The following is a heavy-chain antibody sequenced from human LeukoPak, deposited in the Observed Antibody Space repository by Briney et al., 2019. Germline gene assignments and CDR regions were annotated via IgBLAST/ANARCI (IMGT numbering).Heavy chain of an antibody. CDR1: GYRFTDYW. D-gene: IGHD4-11*01. Sequence: GESLKISCNGSGYRFTDYWIGWVRQMPGKGLEWMGIIWPGDSNTRYSPSFQGQVTISADRSISTAYLQWNSLKASDTAMYYCARHVTTVTTSWFDPWGQGTLVTVSS. CDR2: IWPGDSNT. V-gene: IGHV5-51*01. J-gene: IGHJ5*02. CDR3: ARHVTTVTTSWFDP.